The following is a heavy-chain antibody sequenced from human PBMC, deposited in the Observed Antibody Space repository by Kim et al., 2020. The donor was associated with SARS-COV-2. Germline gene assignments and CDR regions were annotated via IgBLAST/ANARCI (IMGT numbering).Heavy chain of an antibody. CDR3: AKALPVLRFLEWYSSLSGMDV. V-gene: IGHV3-23*01. J-gene: IGHJ6*02. Sequence: GGSLRLSCAASGFTFSSYAMSWVRQAPGKGLEWVSAISGSGGSTYYADSVKGRFTISRDNSKNTLYLQMNSLRAEDTAVYYCAKALPVLRFLEWYSSLSGMDVWGQGTTVTVSS. D-gene: IGHD3-3*01. CDR1: GFTFSSYA. CDR2: ISGSGGST.